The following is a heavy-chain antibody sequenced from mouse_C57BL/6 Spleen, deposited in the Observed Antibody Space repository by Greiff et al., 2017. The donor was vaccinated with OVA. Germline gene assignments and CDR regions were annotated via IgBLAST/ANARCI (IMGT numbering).Heavy chain of an antibody. CDR2: ISDGGSYT. V-gene: IGHV5-4*03. J-gene: IGHJ3*01. CDR3: ARAHYGSSYGCAY. Sequence: DVKLVESGGGLVKPGGSLKLSCAASGFTFSSYAMSWVRQTPEKRLEWVATISDGGSYTYYPDNVKGRFTISRDNAKNNLYLQMSHLKSEDTAMYYCARAHYGSSYGCAYWGQGTLVTVSA. CDR1: GFTFSSYA. D-gene: IGHD1-1*01.